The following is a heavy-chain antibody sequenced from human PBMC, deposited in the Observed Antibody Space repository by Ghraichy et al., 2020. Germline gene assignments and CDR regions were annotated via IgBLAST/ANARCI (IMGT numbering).Heavy chain of an antibody. CDR2: IYYSGSA. J-gene: IGHJ6*02. D-gene: IGHD2-21*01. Sequence: IASIYYSGSAYYNPSLKSRVTISVDTSKNHFSLKLSSVTAADTAVYYCSRRVVNRGYYYNGMDVWGQGTTVTVS. V-gene: IGHV4-39*02. CDR3: SRRVVNRGYYYNGMDV.